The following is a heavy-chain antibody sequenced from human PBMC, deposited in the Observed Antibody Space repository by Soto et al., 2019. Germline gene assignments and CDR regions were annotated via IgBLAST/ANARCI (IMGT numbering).Heavy chain of an antibody. Sequence: GGSLRLSCAASLFTLSAYYIHLVRQAEGKGLEWVSALGAADDPYYLVSVKGRFTISRENAKNSLERKRNNLRAGDTAVYYCARAYSGRLPRREEEEDARDGGGQGKKGTVS. D-gene: IGHD2-15*01. CDR1: LFTLSAYY. CDR3: ARAYSGRLPRREEEEDARDG. J-gene: IGHJ3*01. CDR2: LGAADDP. V-gene: IGHV3-13*05.